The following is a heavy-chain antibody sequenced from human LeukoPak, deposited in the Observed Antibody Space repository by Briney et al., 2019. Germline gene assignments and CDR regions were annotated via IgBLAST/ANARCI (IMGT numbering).Heavy chain of an antibody. CDR2: IIPILGTA. D-gene: IGHD3-10*01. CDR1: GGTFSSYA. Sequence: ASVKVSCKASGGTFSSYAISWVRQAPGQGLEWMGRIIPILGTANYAQKFQGRVTITADKSTSTAYMELSSLRSEDTAVYYCARDSPSLGGSGSYGYWGQGTLVTVSS. J-gene: IGHJ4*02. CDR3: ARDSPSLGGSGSYGY. V-gene: IGHV1-69*04.